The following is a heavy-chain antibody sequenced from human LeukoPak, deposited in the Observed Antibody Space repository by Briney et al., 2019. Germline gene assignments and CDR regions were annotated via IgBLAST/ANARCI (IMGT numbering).Heavy chain of an antibody. V-gene: IGHV4-39*07. D-gene: IGHD3-3*01. Sequence: VKPSETLSLTCTVSGGSISSSSYYWSWIRQPPGKGLEWIGEINHSGSTNYNPSLKSRVTISVDTSKNQFSLKLSSVTAADTAVYYCARARITIFGVVITYFDYWGQGTLVTVSS. CDR1: GGSISSSSYY. CDR2: INHSGST. CDR3: ARARITIFGVVITYFDY. J-gene: IGHJ4*02.